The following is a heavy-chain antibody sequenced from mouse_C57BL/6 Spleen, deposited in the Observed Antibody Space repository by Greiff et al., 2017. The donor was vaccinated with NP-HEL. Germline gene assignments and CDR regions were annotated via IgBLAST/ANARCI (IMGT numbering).Heavy chain of an antibody. CDR2: INPNNGGT. D-gene: IGHD2-1*01. CDR3: ARRGIYYGNYGYFDV. CDR1: GYTFTDYN. V-gene: IGHV1-18*01. J-gene: IGHJ1*03. Sequence: EVQGVESGPELVKPGASVKIPCKASGYTFTDYNMDWVKQSHGKSLEWIGDINPNNGGTIYNQKFKGKATLTVDKSSSTAYMELRSLTSEDTAVYYCARRGIYYGNYGYFDVWGTGTTVTVSS.